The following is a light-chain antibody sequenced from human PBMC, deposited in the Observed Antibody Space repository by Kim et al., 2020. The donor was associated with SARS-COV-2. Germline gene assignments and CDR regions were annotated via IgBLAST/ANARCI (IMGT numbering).Light chain of an antibody. J-gene: IGLJ3*02. CDR3: QVWEATGDHQWV. CDR2: NDS. V-gene: IGLV3-21*01. CDR1: NIVSNT. Sequence: KETKITCGGKNIVSNTVNWFQQLPSQTPILIIYNDSDRPTGIPHRYSAANTEDTATLTISRVEACDEADYYCQVWEATGDHQWVFGRGTQLTVL.